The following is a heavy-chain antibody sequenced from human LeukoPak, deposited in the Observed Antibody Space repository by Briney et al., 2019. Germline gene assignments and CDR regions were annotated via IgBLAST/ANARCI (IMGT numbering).Heavy chain of an antibody. CDR1: GFIFSDYA. Sequence: GGSLRLSCAASGFIFSDYAMHWVRQAPGKGLEWVAFIRFDDTKRYYADSVKGRFTISRDKSKNILFLQMNSLRPEDTAIYYCAKAPRSFYYDTSGIQDWGQGTLVTVSS. CDR2: IRFDDTKR. J-gene: IGHJ1*01. CDR3: AKAPRSFYYDTSGIQD. D-gene: IGHD3-22*01. V-gene: IGHV3-30*02.